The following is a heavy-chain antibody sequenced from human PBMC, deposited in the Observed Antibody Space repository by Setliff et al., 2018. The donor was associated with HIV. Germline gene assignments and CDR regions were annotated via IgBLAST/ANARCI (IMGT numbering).Heavy chain of an antibody. CDR1: GGSISYYH. J-gene: IGHJ4*02. D-gene: IGHD3-10*01. CDR2: IYYTGFT. V-gene: IGHV4-4*07. CDR3: ARSIYGSGSYPLDY. Sequence: SETLSLTCSVSGGSISYYHWSWIRQPAGKGLEWIGRIYYTGFTDYNPSLKSRLTMLVDTSKNQFSLKLSSVTAADTAVYFCARSIYGSGSYPLDYWGQGILVTVSS.